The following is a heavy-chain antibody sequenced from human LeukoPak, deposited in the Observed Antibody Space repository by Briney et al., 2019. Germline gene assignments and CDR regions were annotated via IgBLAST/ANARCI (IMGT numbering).Heavy chain of an antibody. Sequence: GESLRLSCAASGFSFGSYGLSWVRQAPGKGPQWVSYISGNGGTTHYADSVEGRFTISRDNAKNSLYLQMSSLRAEDTAVYYCARDLDSGNYFFAYWGQGAPVTVSS. V-gene: IGHV3-48*04. CDR1: GFSFGSYG. CDR3: ARDLDSGNYFFAY. J-gene: IGHJ4*02. D-gene: IGHD3-22*01. CDR2: ISGNGGTT.